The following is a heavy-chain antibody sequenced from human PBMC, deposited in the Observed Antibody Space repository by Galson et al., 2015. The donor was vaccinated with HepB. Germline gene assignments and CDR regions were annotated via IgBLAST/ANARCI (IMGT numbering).Heavy chain of an antibody. J-gene: IGHJ6*02. CDR2: IKSKTDGGTT. D-gene: IGHD4-23*01. Sequence: SLRLSCAASGFTFSNAWMSWVRQAPGKGLEWVGRIKSKTDGGTTDYAAPVKGRFTISRDDSKNTLYLQMNSLKTEDTAVYYCTTFRWPYYYYYGMDVWGQGTTVTVSS. CDR3: TTFRWPYYYYYGMDV. V-gene: IGHV3-15*01. CDR1: GFTFSNAW.